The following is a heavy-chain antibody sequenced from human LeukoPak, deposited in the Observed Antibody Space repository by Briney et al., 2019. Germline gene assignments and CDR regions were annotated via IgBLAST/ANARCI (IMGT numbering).Heavy chain of an antibody. CDR2: MNPNSGNT. Sequence: ASVKVSCKASGYTFTSYDINWVRQATGQGLEWMGWMNPNSGNTGYAQKFQGRVTMTRNTSISTAYMELSSLRSEDTAVYYCARGSHRVGATTTFSPLPFDPWGQGTLVTVSS. CDR3: ARGSHRVGATTTFSPLPFDP. D-gene: IGHD1-26*01. J-gene: IGHJ5*02. CDR1: GYTFTSYD. V-gene: IGHV1-8*01.